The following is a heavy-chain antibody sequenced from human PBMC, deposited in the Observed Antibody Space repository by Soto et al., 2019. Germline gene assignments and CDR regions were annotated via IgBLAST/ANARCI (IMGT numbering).Heavy chain of an antibody. Sequence: GASVKVSCKASGYTFTSYDINWVRQATGQGLEWMGWMNPNSGNTGYAQKFEGRVTMTRNTSISTAYMELSSLRSEDTAVYYCARGDGILTGYPYYMDVWGKGTTVTVSS. V-gene: IGHV1-8*01. CDR3: ARGDGILTGYPYYMDV. D-gene: IGHD3-9*01. CDR1: GYTFTSYD. J-gene: IGHJ6*03. CDR2: MNPNSGNT.